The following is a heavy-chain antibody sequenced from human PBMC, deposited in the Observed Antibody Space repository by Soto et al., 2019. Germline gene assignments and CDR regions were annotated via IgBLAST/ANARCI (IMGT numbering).Heavy chain of an antibody. J-gene: IGHJ5*02. CDR1: GYSFSTYD. V-gene: IGHV1-18*04. Sequence: LLLQSGAELKKPGASVKISCKASGYSFSTYDISWLRQAPGQGPEWMGRISPKNGNTNYAQNFQVRVTMTADTSSSTAYMELMGLRSDDTAKYYCATSYDSGFDPWGQGTLVTVSS. CDR2: ISPKNGNT. CDR3: ATSYDSGFDP. D-gene: IGHD3-3*01.